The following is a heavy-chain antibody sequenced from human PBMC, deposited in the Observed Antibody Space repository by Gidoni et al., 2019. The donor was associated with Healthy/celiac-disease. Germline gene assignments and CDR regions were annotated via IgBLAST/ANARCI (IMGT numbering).Heavy chain of an antibody. Sequence: QVQLVQSGAEVKKPGASVKVSCKASGYTFTSYDINWLRQATGQGLEWMGWMNPNNGNTGYAQKFQGRVTMTRNTSISTAYMELSSLRSEDTAVYYCARVRRYLLRGSGSPYYYYGMDVWGQGTTVTVSS. J-gene: IGHJ6*02. CDR1: GYTFTSYD. CDR2: MNPNNGNT. CDR3: ARVRRYLLRGSGSPYYYYGMDV. D-gene: IGHD3-10*01. V-gene: IGHV1-8*01.